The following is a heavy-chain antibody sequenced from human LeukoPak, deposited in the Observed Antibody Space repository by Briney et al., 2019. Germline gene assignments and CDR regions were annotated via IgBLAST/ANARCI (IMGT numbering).Heavy chain of an antibody. J-gene: IGHJ4*02. CDR1: GYSISSGHY. D-gene: IGHD2-21*02. Sequence: SETLSLTCTVSGYSISSGHYWGWIRQPPGKGLEWLRSMYHSGSTYYNPPLKSRVTISEDTSKNQFSLKLRSVTAADTAVYYCARAYCVGDCTVLHIYFDNWGQGTLVTVSS. CDR3: ARAYCVGDCTVLHIYFDN. V-gene: IGHV4-38-2*02. CDR2: MYHSGST.